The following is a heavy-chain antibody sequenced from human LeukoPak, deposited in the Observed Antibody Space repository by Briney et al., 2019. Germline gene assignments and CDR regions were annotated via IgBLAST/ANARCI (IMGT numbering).Heavy chain of an antibody. V-gene: IGHV3-21*01. Sequence: GGSLRLSCAASGFTFSDYSMNWVRQAPGKGLEWVASISSSSPYIYYTDSVKGRFTISRDNAKNSLYLQMNSLRADDTAVYYCARFYSRVGPFDYWGQGTLVTVSS. CDR3: ARFYSRVGPFDY. CDR1: GFTFSDYS. CDR2: ISSSSPYI. D-gene: IGHD5-18*01. J-gene: IGHJ4*02.